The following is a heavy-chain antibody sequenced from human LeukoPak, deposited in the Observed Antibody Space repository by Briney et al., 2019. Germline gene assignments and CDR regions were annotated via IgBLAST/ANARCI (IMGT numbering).Heavy chain of an antibody. CDR1: GGSISRGSYY. V-gene: IGHV4-61*02. Sequence: SETLSLTCSVSGGSISRGSYYWNWIRQPAGKGLEWMGRIYNSGSTNYNPSLKSRVTISTDMSKNQFSLKLTSVTAADTAVYYCARYYSSGRLDYWGQGTLVTVSS. CDR2: IYNSGST. D-gene: IGHD6-19*01. CDR3: ARYYSSGRLDY. J-gene: IGHJ4*02.